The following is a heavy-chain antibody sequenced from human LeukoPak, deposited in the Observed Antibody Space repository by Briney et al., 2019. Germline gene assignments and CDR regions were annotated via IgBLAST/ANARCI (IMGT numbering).Heavy chain of an antibody. CDR2: IIPIFGTA. Sequence: GASVKVSCKASGYTFTSYGISWVRQAPGQGLEWMGGIIPIFGTANYAQKFQGRVTITADESTSTAYMELSSLRSEDTAVYYCARELRAMGPYYFDYWGQGTLVTVSS. CDR3: ARELRAMGPYYFDY. CDR1: GYTFTSYG. V-gene: IGHV1-69*13. D-gene: IGHD5-18*01. J-gene: IGHJ4*02.